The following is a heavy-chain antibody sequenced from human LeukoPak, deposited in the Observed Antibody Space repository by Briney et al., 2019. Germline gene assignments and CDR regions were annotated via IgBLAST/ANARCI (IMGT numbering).Heavy chain of an antibody. Sequence: SQTLSLTCAVSNGSISSGGYYWSWIRQPPGKGLEWIGYIYYSGSTNYNPSLKSRVTISVDTSKNQFSLKLSSVTAADTAVYYCARVLAYCGGDCYYDAFDIWGQGTMVTISS. CDR2: IYYSGST. CDR3: ARVLAYCGGDCYYDAFDI. J-gene: IGHJ3*02. D-gene: IGHD2-21*02. CDR1: NGSISSGGYY. V-gene: IGHV4-61*08.